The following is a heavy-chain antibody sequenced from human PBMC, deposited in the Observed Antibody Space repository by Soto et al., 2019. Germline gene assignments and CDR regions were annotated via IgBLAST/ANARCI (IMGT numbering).Heavy chain of an antibody. CDR1: GYTFTSYA. Sequence: ASVKVSCKASGYTFTSYAMHWVRQAPGQRLEWMGWINAGNGNTKYSQKFQGRVTITRDTSASTAYMELSSLRSEDTAVYYCARDRSQYNWFDPWRQGTLVTVSS. V-gene: IGHV1-3*01. J-gene: IGHJ5*02. CDR2: INAGNGNT. CDR3: ARDRSQYNWFDP.